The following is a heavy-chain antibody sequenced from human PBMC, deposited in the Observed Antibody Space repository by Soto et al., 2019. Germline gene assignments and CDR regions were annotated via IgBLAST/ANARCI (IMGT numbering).Heavy chain of an antibody. CDR2: ISWDGGST. V-gene: IGHV3-43*01. J-gene: IGHJ6*02. Sequence: PGGSLRLSCAASGFTFSSYTMHWVRQAPGKGLEWVSLISWDGGSTYYADSVKGRFTISRDNSKNSLYLQMNSLRTEDTALYYCAKDISGSWDIYYYYGLDVWGQGTTVTVSS. D-gene: IGHD6-13*01. CDR1: GFTFSSYT. CDR3: AKDISGSWDIYYYYGLDV.